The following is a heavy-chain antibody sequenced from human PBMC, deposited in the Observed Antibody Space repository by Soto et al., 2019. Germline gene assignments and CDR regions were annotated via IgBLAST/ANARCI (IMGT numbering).Heavy chain of an antibody. CDR3: IKDTKPGGLDY. CDR1: GIALEDYA. CDR2: IYSDDHST. J-gene: IGHJ4*02. V-gene: IGHV3-9*01. D-gene: IGHD3-16*01. Sequence: GGSLRLSCVAWGIALEDYAMHWVRQVPGQGLEWVSGIYSDDHSTSYADSVKGRFTISRDYAKNSLYLQMNSLRPEDTAFYYCIKDTKPGGLDYWGRPILVTVS.